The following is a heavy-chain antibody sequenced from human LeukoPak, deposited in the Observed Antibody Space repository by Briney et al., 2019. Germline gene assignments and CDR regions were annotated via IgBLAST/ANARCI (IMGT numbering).Heavy chain of an antibody. V-gene: IGHV3-30*18. CDR2: ISYDGSNK. J-gene: IGHJ4*02. CDR3: AKTSRLFPLDY. D-gene: IGHD2-2*01. CDR1: GFTFSSYG. Sequence: PGGSLRLSCAASGFTFSSYGMHWVRQAPGKGLEWVAVISYDGSNKYYADSVKGRFTISRDNSKNTLYLQMNSLRAEDTAVYYCAKTSRLFPLDYWGQGTLVTVSS.